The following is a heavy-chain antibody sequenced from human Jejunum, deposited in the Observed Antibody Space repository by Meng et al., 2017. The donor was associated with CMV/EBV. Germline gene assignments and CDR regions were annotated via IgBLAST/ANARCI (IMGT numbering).Heavy chain of an antibody. Sequence: IHLVRQAPGQGLEWMGRINHNNGVTDYAQNFQGRVTMTRDTSFSTAYMELSSLRSDDTAIYYCARAYDPTGFFNIWSFYFDYWGQGSLVTVSS. V-gene: IGHV1-2*06. D-gene: IGHD3-22*01. CDR2: INHNNGVT. CDR3: ARAYDPTGFFNIWSFYFDY. J-gene: IGHJ4*02.